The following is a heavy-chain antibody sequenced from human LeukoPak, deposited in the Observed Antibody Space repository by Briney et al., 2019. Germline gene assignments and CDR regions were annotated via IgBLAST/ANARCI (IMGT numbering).Heavy chain of an antibody. D-gene: IGHD1/OR15-1a*01. J-gene: IGHJ4*02. CDR1: GFSSIDAW. Sequence: GGSLRPSCAPSGFSSIDAWMTWVARAPGKGRGGVGGLKSKAAGGTTDYSAPVKGRFTISRDDSKNTFYLQMNSLQTEDTAVYFCSWEQDASLGRRLSSWGQGTLVTVAS. CDR3: SWEQDASLGRRLSS. V-gene: IGHV3-15*01. CDR2: LKSKAAGGTT.